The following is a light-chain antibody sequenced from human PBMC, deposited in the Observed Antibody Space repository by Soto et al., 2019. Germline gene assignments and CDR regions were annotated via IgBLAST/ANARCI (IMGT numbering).Light chain of an antibody. CDR1: QSISSY. Sequence: DIQMTQSPSSLSASVGDRVTITCRAGQSISSYLNWYQQRPGKAPKLLIYAASSLQSGVPSRFSGGGIGTDFTLTISSLQPEDFATYYCQETFSTPQGTFGQGTKVDIK. V-gene: IGKV1-39*01. CDR3: QETFSTPQGT. CDR2: AAS. J-gene: IGKJ1*01.